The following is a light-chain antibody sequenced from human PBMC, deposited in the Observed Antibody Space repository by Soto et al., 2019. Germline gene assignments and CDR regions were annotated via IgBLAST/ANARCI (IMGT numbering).Light chain of an antibody. Sequence: QSVLTQPPSVSGAPGQRVTISCTGSSSNIGAGYDVHWYQQIPGAAPRLLIYGNINRPSGVPDRFSGAKSATSNSLAITGLQAEDEADYYCQSYDSSLSVGVFGTGTKVTVL. CDR3: QSYDSSLSVGV. V-gene: IGLV1-40*01. CDR1: SSNIGAGYD. J-gene: IGLJ1*01. CDR2: GNI.